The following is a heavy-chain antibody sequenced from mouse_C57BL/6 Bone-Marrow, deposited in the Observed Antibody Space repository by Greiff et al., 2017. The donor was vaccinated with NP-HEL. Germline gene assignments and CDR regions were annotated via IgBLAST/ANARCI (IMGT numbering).Heavy chain of an antibody. V-gene: IGHV1-31*01. CDR2: IYPYNGVS. D-gene: IGHD2-4*01. CDR3: ARTEYDYDGSYFDY. Sequence: EVQLQQSGPELVKPGASVKISCKASGYSFTGYYMHWVKQSHGNILDWIGYIYPYNGVSSYNQKFKGKATLTVDKSSSTAYMELRSLTSEDSAVYYWARTEYDYDGSYFDYWGQGTTLTVSS. J-gene: IGHJ2*01. CDR1: GYSFTGYY.